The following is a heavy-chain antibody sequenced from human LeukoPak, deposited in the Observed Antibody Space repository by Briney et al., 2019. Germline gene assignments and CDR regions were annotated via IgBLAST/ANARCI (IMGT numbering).Heavy chain of an antibody. CDR2: ISGSDGST. CDR3: AKNGDGVIGYLLN. V-gene: IGHV3-23*01. Sequence: PGGSLRLPCAASGFTFSSYAMSWVRQAPGKGLEWVSGISGSDGSTYSADSVKGRFTISRDTSRNTLYLQMNSLRAEDTAVYYCAKNGDGVIGYLLNWGRGTLVTVSS. D-gene: IGHD3-22*01. J-gene: IGHJ4*02. CDR1: GFTFSSYA.